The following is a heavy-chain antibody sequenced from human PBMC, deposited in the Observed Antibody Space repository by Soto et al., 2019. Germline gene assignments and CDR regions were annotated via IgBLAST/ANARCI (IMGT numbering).Heavy chain of an antibody. D-gene: IGHD3-22*01. J-gene: IGHJ6*02. CDR2: ISWNSGSI. CDR1: GFTFDDYA. Sequence: EVQLVESGGGLEQPGRSLRLSCAASGFTFDDYAMHWVRQAPGKGLEWVSGISWNSGSIGYADSVKGRFTISRDNAKNSLYLQMNSLRAEDTALYYCAKDYDYYDSSGSYYYYYGMDVWGQGTTVTVSS. V-gene: IGHV3-9*01. CDR3: AKDYDYYDSSGSYYYYYGMDV.